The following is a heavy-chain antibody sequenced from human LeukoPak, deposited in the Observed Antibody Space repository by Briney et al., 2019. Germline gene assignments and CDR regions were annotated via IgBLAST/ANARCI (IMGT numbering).Heavy chain of an antibody. V-gene: IGHV3-23*01. D-gene: IGHD3-22*01. CDR3: AKRGVVIRVILVGFHKEAYYFDS. J-gene: IGHJ4*02. CDR2: LSASGGGT. Sequence: GGPLRLSCAVSGITLSNYGMAWVRQAPGKGLEWVASLSASGGGTSYADSVRGRFTIFRDNAKNTLYLQMNSLRAEDTAVYFCAKRGVVIRVILVGFHKEAYYFDSWGQGVLVTVSS. CDR1: GITLSNYG.